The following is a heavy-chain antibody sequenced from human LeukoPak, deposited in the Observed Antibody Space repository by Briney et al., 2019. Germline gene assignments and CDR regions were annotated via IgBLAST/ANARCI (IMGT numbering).Heavy chain of an antibody. V-gene: IGHV1-2*02. Sequence: GASVKVSCKASGYTSTGYYMHWVRQAPGQGLEWMGCINPNTGDTNSAQNFQGRVIMTRDTSITTAYMELSRLKSDDTALYYCASKGAGHCYDASCMGSFDLWGQGTTVAVSS. D-gene: IGHD2-15*01. J-gene: IGHJ3*01. CDR3: ASKGAGHCYDASCMGSFDL. CDR1: GYTSTGYY. CDR2: INPNTGDT.